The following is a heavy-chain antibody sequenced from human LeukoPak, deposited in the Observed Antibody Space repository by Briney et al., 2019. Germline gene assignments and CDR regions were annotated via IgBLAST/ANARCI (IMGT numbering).Heavy chain of an antibody. J-gene: IGHJ4*02. V-gene: IGHV3-23*01. D-gene: IGHD5-24*01. Sequence: GGSLRLSCAASGFSLGTYVMSWVRRAPGKGLAWVSSVGGDGHVTYYADSVKGRFTISRDNSQHTLFLQMDSLRVEDTAIYYCAKGISADGYNFERGADYWGQGSQVSVSS. CDR1: GFSLGTYV. CDR2: VGGDGHVT. CDR3: AKGISADGYNFERGADY.